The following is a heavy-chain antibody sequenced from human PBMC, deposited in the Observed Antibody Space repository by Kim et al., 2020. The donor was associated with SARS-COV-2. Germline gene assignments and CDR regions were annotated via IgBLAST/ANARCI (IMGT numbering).Heavy chain of an antibody. CDR2: VYSSGST. Sequence: SETLSLTCTLSGGSISGYYWSWIRQPAGKGLEWIGRVYSSGSTNYNPSLKSRVTMSVDTSKNQFSLKLNSLSAADTALYYCTKGGRTTGGFDPWGQGTLVTVSS. D-gene: IGHD4-17*01. V-gene: IGHV4-4*07. CDR1: GGSISGYY. CDR3: TKGGRTTGGFDP. J-gene: IGHJ5*02.